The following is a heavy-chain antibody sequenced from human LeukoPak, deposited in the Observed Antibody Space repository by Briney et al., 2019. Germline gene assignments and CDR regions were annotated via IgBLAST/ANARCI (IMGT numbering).Heavy chain of an antibody. Sequence: ASVKVSCKASGYTFTAYYMHGVQQAPGQGLEWVGWINPYSGGTNYAQKFQGRVTMTRDTSISTAYMELSSLRSDDAAVYYCASTENCDYWGQGTLVTVSS. CDR2: INPYSGGT. CDR1: GYTFTAYY. J-gene: IGHJ4*02. CDR3: ASTENCDY. V-gene: IGHV1-2*02.